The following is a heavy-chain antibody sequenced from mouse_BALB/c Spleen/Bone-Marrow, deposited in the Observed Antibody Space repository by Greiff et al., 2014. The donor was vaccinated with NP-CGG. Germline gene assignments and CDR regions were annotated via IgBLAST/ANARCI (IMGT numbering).Heavy chain of an antibody. J-gene: IGHJ4*01. CDR1: GYSITSGYY. CDR3: ARAGYSNFYAMDY. Sequence: EVQLQQSGPGLVKPSQSLSLTCSVTGYSITSGYYWNWIRQFPGNKLEWMGYISYDGSNNYNPSLKNRISITRDTSKNQFFLKLNSVTTEDTATYYCARAGYSNFYAMDYWGQGTSVTVSS. D-gene: IGHD2-5*01. CDR2: ISYDGSN. V-gene: IGHV3-6*02.